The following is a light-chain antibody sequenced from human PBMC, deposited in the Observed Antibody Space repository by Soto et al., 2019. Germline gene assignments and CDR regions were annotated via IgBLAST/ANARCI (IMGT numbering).Light chain of an antibody. CDR2: NDN. Sequence: QSVLTQPPSTSGTPGQTVTISCSGSSSNIGDNTVNWFHQVPGTAPKLLIYNDNHRPSGVPDRFSGSRSGTSASLAISGLQSEDEGDYYCATWDVSLNGRVSGGGTKLTVL. J-gene: IGLJ3*02. V-gene: IGLV1-44*01. CDR1: SSNIGDNT. CDR3: ATWDVSLNGRV.